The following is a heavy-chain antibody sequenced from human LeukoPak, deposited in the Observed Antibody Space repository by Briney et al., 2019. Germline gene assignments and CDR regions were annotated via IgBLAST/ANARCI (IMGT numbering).Heavy chain of an antibody. D-gene: IGHD2-2*01. J-gene: IGHJ4*02. CDR1: GFTFSSYG. V-gene: IGHV3-30*02. CDR2: IRYDGSNK. Sequence: QPGGSLRLSCAASGFTFSSYGMHWVRQAPGKGLEWVAFIRYDGSNKYYADSVKGRFTISRDNSKNTLYLQMNSLRAEDTAVYYCAKWDYCSSTSCYEKGYFDYWGQGTLVTVSS. CDR3: AKWDYCSSTSCYEKGYFDY.